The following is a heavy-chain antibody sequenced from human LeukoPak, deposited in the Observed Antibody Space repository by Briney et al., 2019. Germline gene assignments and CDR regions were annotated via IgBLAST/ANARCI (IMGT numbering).Heavy chain of an antibody. CDR2: ISYDGGNK. V-gene: IGHV3-30*04. J-gene: IGHJ2*01. Sequence: GRSLRLSCAASGFTFSSYAMHWVRQAPGKGLEWVAVISYDGGNKYYADSVKGRFTISRDNSKNTMYTQMNSLRAEDTAVYYCARAGGGPTTLYWYFDIWGRGTLVTVSS. CDR3: ARAGGGPTTLYWYFDI. CDR1: GFTFSSYA. D-gene: IGHD1-7*01.